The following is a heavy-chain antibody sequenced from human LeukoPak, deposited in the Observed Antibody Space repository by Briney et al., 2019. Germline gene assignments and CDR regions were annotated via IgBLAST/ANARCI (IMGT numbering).Heavy chain of an antibody. J-gene: IGHJ4*02. CDR3: ARDRDIAAADYCFDY. Sequence: PGRSLTLSCAASGFTFSSYGMHWVRQAPGKGLEWVAVISYDGSDKYHADSVKGRFTISRDNSKNTLFLQMNSLISEDTAVYYCARDRDIAAADYCFDYWGQGTLVAVSS. D-gene: IGHD6-13*01. V-gene: IGHV3-30-3*01. CDR1: GFTFSSYG. CDR2: ISYDGSDK.